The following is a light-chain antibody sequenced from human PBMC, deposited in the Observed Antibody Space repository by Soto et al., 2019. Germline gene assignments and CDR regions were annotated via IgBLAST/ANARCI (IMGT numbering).Light chain of an antibody. J-gene: IGLJ1*01. Sequence: QSVLTQPPSVSGSPGQSGSVSCTWMSSSIGAGYDVHWYQQRPGTAPKLLIYGNKNRPSGVPDRFSGSKSGTSASLAITGLQAEDEADYYCQSYDSSLSVSYVFGTGTKVTVL. CDR1: SSSIGAGYD. V-gene: IGLV1-40*01. CDR3: QSYDSSLSVSYV. CDR2: GNK.